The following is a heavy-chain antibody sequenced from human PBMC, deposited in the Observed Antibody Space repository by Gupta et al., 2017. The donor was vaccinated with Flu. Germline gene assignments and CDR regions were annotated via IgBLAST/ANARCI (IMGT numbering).Heavy chain of an antibody. CDR3: ARSGAVTTYYYSMDV. Sequence: SGYYWSWIRQPPGKGLEWVGYIFHNGNTNYKSSLRGRVTMSVDTSKNQFSLRLSSVTAADTAVYYCARSGAVTTYYYSMDVWGNGTTVTVSS. CDR1: SGYY. J-gene: IGHJ6*03. V-gene: IGHV4-59*08. D-gene: IGHD4-17*01. CDR2: IFHNGNT.